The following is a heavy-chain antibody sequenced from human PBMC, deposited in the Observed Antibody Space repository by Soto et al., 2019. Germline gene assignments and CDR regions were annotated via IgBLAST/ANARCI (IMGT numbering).Heavy chain of an antibody. CDR1: GFTFSSHW. J-gene: IGHJ5*02. Sequence: EVQLVESGGGLVQPGGSLRLSCVGSGFTFSSHWMHWVRQTPGKGPVWVSRIRGDGSSTAYAESVRGRFAISRDNAKNTLYLQMNNLRAEDSAVYFCAREIIAVMGASRWFDNWGLGTQVTVSS. CDR3: AREIIAVMGASRWFDN. D-gene: IGHD6-19*01. V-gene: IGHV3-74*01. CDR2: IRGDGSST.